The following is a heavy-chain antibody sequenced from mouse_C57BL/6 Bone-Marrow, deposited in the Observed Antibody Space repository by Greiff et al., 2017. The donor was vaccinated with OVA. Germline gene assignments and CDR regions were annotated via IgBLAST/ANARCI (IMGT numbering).Heavy chain of an antibody. D-gene: IGHD1-1*01. J-gene: IGHJ1*03. Sequence: VQLQQSGAELVRPGASVKLSCTASGFNIKDDYMHWVKQRPEQGLEWIGWIDPENGDTEYASKLQGKATITADKSSNTAYLQLSSLTSEDTAVYYCTTYYGRGYFDVWGTGTTVTVSS. CDR2: IDPENGDT. V-gene: IGHV14-4*01. CDR3: TTYYGRGYFDV. CDR1: GFNIKDDY.